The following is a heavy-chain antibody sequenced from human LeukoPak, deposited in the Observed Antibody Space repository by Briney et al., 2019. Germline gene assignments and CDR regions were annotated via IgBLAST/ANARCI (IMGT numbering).Heavy chain of an antibody. CDR1: GYRFISYR. CDR3: ARQLGATLYFDY. Sequence: RGESLKISCKGSGYRFISYRIGWVRQMPGKGLEWMGIIYPGDSNTRYSPSFQGQVTISADKSISTAYLQWSSLKASDTAMYYCARQLGATLYFDYWGQGTQVTVSS. V-gene: IGHV5-51*01. J-gene: IGHJ4*02. CDR2: IYPGDSNT. D-gene: IGHD1-26*01.